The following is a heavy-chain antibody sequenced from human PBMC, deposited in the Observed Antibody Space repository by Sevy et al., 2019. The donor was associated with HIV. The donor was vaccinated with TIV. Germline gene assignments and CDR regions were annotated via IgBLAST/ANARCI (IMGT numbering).Heavy chain of an antibody. Sequence: GGSLRLSCVTSGFAFRDYAMSWFRQAPGKGPEWVGFIRSLSYGGTTEYAASVKGRFSISRDDSKSIAYLQMNSLKTEDTAVYYCTRDPVPLCYYDSSGYYYDHWGQGTLVTVSS. V-gene: IGHV3-49*03. CDR3: TRDPVPLCYYDSSGYYYDH. CDR2: IRSLSYGGTT. D-gene: IGHD3-22*01. CDR1: GFAFRDYA. J-gene: IGHJ4*02.